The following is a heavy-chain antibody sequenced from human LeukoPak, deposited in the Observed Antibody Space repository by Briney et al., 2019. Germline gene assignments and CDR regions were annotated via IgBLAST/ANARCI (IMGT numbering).Heavy chain of an antibody. D-gene: IGHD2-15*01. Sequence: PGGSLRLSCAASGFTFSTYWMSWIRQAPGKGLEWVANINQDGGEKYYVDSVKGRFTISRDNAKNSPYLQMNSLRAEDTAVYYCARGDKFSGDYWGQGTLVTVSS. CDR1: GFTFSTYW. CDR2: INQDGGEK. V-gene: IGHV3-7*04. J-gene: IGHJ4*02. CDR3: ARGDKFSGDY.